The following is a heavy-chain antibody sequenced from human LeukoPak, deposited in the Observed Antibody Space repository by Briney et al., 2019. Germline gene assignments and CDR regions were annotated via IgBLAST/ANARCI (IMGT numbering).Heavy chain of an antibody. J-gene: IGHJ6*02. CDR3: ARAYYDILTGSYAMDV. D-gene: IGHD3-9*01. CDR2: ISISGTTI. CDR1: GFSFDDHY. V-gene: IGHV3-11*01. Sequence: PGGSLRLSCAGSGFSFDDHYMTWIRQAPGKGLEWVSYISISGTTIYYAESVKGRFTISRDNAQNSLYLQMNSLRTEDTAVYYCARAYYDILTGSYAMDVWGQGTTAIVSS.